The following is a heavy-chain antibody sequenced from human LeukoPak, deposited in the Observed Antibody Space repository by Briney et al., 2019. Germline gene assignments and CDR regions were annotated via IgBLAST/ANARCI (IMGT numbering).Heavy chain of an antibody. D-gene: IGHD3-16*01. CDR1: GGSISSGGYF. CDR3: AGGGVATRY. J-gene: IGHJ4*02. CDR2: IYHSENT. Sequence: PSETLSLTCAVSGGSISSGGYFWSWIRQPPGKGLEWIGYIYHSENTYYNPSLKSRVTISIDRSKNQFSLKLSSVTAADTAVYYCAGGGVATRYWGQGTLVTVSS. V-gene: IGHV4-30-2*01.